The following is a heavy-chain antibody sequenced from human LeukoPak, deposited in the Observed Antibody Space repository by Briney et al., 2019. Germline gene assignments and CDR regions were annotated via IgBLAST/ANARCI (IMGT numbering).Heavy chain of an antibody. D-gene: IGHD3-10*01. CDR3: ASAHDGSGSYFFNGMDV. J-gene: IGHJ6*02. V-gene: IGHV1-45*02. Sequence: ASVKVSCKASGYTFTYRYLHWVRQAPGQALEWMGWITPFNGNTNSEQKLQDRVTITRDRSMSTAYMELSSLRSEDTAMYYCASAHDGSGSYFFNGMDVWGQGTTVTVSS. CDR2: ITPFNGNT. CDR1: GYTFTYRY.